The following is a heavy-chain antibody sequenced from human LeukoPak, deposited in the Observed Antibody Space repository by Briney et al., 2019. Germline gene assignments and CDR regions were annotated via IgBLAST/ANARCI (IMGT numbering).Heavy chain of an antibody. J-gene: IGHJ4*02. CDR1: GYTFTSYG. CDR2: ISAYNGNT. CDR3: ARGQYYDFWSGYPGYFDY. V-gene: IGHV1-18*01. Sequence: ASVKVSCKASGYTFTSYGISWVRQAPGQGPEWMGWISAYNGNTNYAQKLQGRVTMTTDTSTSTAYMELRSLRSDDTAVYYCARGQYYDFWSGYPGYFDYWGQGTLVTVSS. D-gene: IGHD3-3*01.